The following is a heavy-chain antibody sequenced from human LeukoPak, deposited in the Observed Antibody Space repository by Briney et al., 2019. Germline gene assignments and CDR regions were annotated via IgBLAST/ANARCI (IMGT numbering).Heavy chain of an antibody. D-gene: IGHD2-2*01. V-gene: IGHV3-53*01. CDR3: ARDARDIVVVPAAPYYYYYYMDV. CDR1: GFTVSSNY. Sequence: PGGSLRLSCAASGFTVSSNYMSWVRQAPGKGLEWVSFIYSGGSTYYADSVKGRFTISRDNSKNTLYLQMNSLRAEDTAVYYCARDARDIVVVPAAPYYYYYYMDVWGKGTTVTVSS. J-gene: IGHJ6*03. CDR2: IYSGGST.